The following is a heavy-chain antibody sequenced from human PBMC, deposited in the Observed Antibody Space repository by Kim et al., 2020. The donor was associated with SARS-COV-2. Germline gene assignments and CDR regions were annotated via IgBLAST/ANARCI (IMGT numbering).Heavy chain of an antibody. CDR3: ARAGRSGYDPIDS. D-gene: IGHD5-12*01. CDR1: SGSISTYY. J-gene: IGHJ4*02. Sequence: SETLSLTCTVSSGSISTYYWSWIRQPPGKGLEWIGYIYYSGSTIYNPSLTSRVTISVDTSKNQFSLKRTSVTAADTAVYYCARAGRSGYDPIDSWGQGSLVTVSS. CDR2: IYYSGST. V-gene: IGHV4-59*01.